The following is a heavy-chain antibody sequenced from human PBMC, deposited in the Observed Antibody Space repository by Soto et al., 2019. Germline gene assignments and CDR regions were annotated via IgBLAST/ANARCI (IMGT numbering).Heavy chain of an antibody. V-gene: IGHV3-48*01. D-gene: IGHD1-26*01. CDR2: ISDSGSRM. CDR1: GFTLGAYS. Sequence: EVQLVESGGGLVQPGGSLRLSCVVSGFTLGAYSMNWVRQAPGKGLEWVSYISDSGSRMYYADSVKGRFTISRDSARNSLFLQMNSLRAEDTAVYYCAPQGVGATGYRYWGQGTLVTVSS. J-gene: IGHJ4*02. CDR3: APQGVGATGYRY.